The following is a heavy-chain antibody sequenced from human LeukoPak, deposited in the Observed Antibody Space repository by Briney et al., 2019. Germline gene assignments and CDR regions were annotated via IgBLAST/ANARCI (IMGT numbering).Heavy chain of an antibody. CDR1: GFAFGSEA. D-gene: IGHD3-9*01. CDR2: ISPGGGTT. V-gene: IGHV3-23*01. Sequence: GGSLRLSCAVSGFAFGSEAMSWVRQSPARGLEWVASISPGGGTTYYADYVKGRFTISRDNSKNTLYLQMNSLRAEDTAVYYCARDSAPYYDILTGYYNRYFDYWGQGTLVTVSS. CDR3: ARDSAPYYDILTGYYNRYFDY. J-gene: IGHJ4*02.